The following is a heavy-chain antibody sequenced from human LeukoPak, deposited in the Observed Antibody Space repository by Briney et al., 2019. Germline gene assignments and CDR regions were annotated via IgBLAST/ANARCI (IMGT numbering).Heavy chain of an antibody. CDR1: GYTFTSYG. CDR2: ISAYNGNT. CDR3: ARDRGQLAEYYYYYYYMDV. D-gene: IGHD6-6*01. V-gene: IGHV1-18*01. Sequence: ASVKVSCKASGYTFTSYGISWVRQAPGQGLEWMGWISAYNGNTNYAQKLQGRVTMTTDTSTSTAYMEPRSLRSDDTAVYYCARDRGQLAEYYYYYYYMDVWGKGTTVTVSS. J-gene: IGHJ6*03.